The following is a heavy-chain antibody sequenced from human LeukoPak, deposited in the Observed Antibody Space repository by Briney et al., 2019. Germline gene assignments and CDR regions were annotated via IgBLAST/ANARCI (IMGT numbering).Heavy chain of an antibody. CDR3: AELGITMIGGV. CDR2: ISSSGSTI. CDR1: GFTFSSYE. Sequence: GGYLCFSGAASGFTFSSYEMNWDRQAPGKGLEWVSYISSSGSTIYYADSVKGRFTISRDNAKNSLYLQMNSRRAEDTAVYYCAELGITMIGGVWGKGTTVTISS. V-gene: IGHV3-48*03. J-gene: IGHJ6*04. D-gene: IGHD3-10*02.